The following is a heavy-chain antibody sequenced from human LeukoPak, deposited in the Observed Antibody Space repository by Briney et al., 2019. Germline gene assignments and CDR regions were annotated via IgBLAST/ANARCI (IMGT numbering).Heavy chain of an antibody. CDR2: ISYDGSNK. V-gene: IGHV3-30*18. Sequence: GGSLRLSCAASGFTFSSYGMHWVRQAPGKGLEWVAVISYDGSNKYHADSVKGRFTISRDNSKNTLYLQMNSLRAEDTAVYYCAKGVGVLLWFGELLNDYFDYWGQGTLVTVSS. CDR1: GFTFSSYG. D-gene: IGHD3-10*01. J-gene: IGHJ4*02. CDR3: AKGVGVLLWFGELLNDYFDY.